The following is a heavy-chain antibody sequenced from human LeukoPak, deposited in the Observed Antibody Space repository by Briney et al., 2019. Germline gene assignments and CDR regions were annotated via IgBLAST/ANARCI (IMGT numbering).Heavy chain of an antibody. CDR1: GGTFSSYA. CDR2: IIPILGIA. Sequence: SVKVSCKASGGTFSSYAISWVRQAPGQGLEWMGRIIPILGIANYAQKSQGRVTITADKSTSTAYMELSSLRSEDTAVYYCARGGYRCSGGSCYAYYFDYWGQGTLVTVSS. J-gene: IGHJ4*02. V-gene: IGHV1-69*04. D-gene: IGHD2-15*01. CDR3: ARGGYRCSGGSCYAYYFDY.